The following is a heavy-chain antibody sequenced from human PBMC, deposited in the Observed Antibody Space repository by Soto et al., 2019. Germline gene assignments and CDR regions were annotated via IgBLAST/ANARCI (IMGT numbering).Heavy chain of an antibody. CDR3: ARASQYSSGWYVYDAFDI. CDR2: MNPNSGNT. V-gene: IGHV1-8*01. CDR1: GYTFTSYD. D-gene: IGHD6-19*01. J-gene: IGHJ3*02. Sequence: ASVKVSCKGSGYTFTSYDINWVRQGTGQGVEWMGWMNPNSGNTGYAQKFQGRVTMTRNTSISTAYMELSSLRSEVTAVYYCARASQYSSGWYVYDAFDIWGQGTMVTVSS.